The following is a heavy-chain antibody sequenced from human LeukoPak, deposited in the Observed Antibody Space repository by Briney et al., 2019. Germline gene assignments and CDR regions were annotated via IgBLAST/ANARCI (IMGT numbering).Heavy chain of an antibody. CDR2: IYPNSGGT. CDR1: VYTLTGYY. J-gene: IGHJ4*02. D-gene: IGHD4-17*01. V-gene: IGHV1-2*02. CDR3: ASSKGYGDYPFDY. Sequence: ASVNVSRKASVYTLTGYYIHWVRQAPGQGLEWMGWIYPNSGGTMYAERFQGRVSLTRATSISTAYMELRRLKSDDTAVYFCASSKGYGDYPFDYWGQGTLVTVSS.